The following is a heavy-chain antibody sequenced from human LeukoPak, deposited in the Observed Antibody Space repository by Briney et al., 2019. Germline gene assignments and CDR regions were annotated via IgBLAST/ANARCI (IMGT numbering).Heavy chain of an antibody. CDR2: IYYSGST. CDR1: GGSISSGSYY. D-gene: IGHD6-6*01. V-gene: IGHV4-61*01. J-gene: IGHJ4*02. Sequence: SETLSFTCTVSGGSISSGSYYWSWIRQPPGKGLEWIGYIYYSGSTNYNPSLKSRVTISVDTSKNQFSLKLSSVTAADTAVYYCARAGGSIAARLDYWGQGTLVTVSS. CDR3: ARAGGSIAARLDY.